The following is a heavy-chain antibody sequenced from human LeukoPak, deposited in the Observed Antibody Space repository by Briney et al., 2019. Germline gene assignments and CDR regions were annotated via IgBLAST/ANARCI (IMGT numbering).Heavy chain of an antibody. Sequence: ASVKVSCKASGYTFTSYYMHWVRQAPGQGLEWMGLINPSGGSTSYAQKFQGRVTMTRDTSTSTVYVELSSLRSEDTAVYYCASNPQYSRTGNYYDSSGPMSWGQGTLVTVSS. V-gene: IGHV1-46*01. CDR1: GYTFTSYY. D-gene: IGHD3-22*01. J-gene: IGHJ5*02. CDR3: ASNPQYSRTGNYYDSSGPMS. CDR2: INPSGGST.